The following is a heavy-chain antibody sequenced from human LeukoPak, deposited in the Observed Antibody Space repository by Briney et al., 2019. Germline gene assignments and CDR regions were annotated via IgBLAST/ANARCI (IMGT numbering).Heavy chain of an antibody. CDR3: AREAYYYDSSGYYDY. Sequence: SQTLSLTCTVSGGSISSGSYYRSWIRQPAGKGLEWIGRFYTSGSTNYNPSLKSRVTISVDTSKNQFSLKLSSVTAADTAVYYCAREAYYYDSSGYYDYWGQGTLVTVSS. CDR2: FYTSGST. J-gene: IGHJ4*02. V-gene: IGHV4-61*02. D-gene: IGHD3-22*01. CDR1: GGSISSGSYY.